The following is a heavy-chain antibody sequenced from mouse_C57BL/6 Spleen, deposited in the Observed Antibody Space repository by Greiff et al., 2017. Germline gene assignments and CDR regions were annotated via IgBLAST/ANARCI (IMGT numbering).Heavy chain of an antibody. CDR2: IHPHSGST. V-gene: IGHV1-64*01. Sequence: QVQLQQPGAELVKPGASVKLSCKASGYNFKSYWMHWVKQRPGQGLEWIGMIHPHSGSTNYNEKFKSKATLTVDQSSSTAYMQLSSLTSEDSAVYYCARRPLYFDYWGQGTTLTVSS. J-gene: IGHJ2*01. CDR1: GYNFKSYW. CDR3: ARRPLYFDY.